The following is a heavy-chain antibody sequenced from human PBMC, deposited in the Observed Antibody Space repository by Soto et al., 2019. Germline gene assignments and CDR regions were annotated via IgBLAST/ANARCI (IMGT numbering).Heavy chain of an antibody. Sequence: QVQLQQWGAGLLKPSETLSLTCAVYGGSFSGYQWTWIRQTPGKGLEWIGEINDSGNINYNPSLKRRVTIFLDTPKKQISLKLSSVTAADTAVYFCARGLIIWFGELSRRGGYYYYMDVWGKGPKVTVSS. CDR3: ARGLIIWFGELSRRGGYYYYMDV. J-gene: IGHJ6*03. V-gene: IGHV4-34*01. D-gene: IGHD3-10*01. CDR1: GGSFSGYQ. CDR2: INDSGNI.